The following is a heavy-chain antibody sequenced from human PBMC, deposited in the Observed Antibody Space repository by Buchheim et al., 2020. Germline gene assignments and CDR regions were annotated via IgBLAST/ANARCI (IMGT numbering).Heavy chain of an antibody. CDR1: GFIFSSYL. CDR2: ITGSGDST. D-gene: IGHD2-2*01. Sequence: EVQLLESGGGLVQPGGSLRLSYAASGFIFSSYLMTWVRQAPGKGLECVATITGSGDSTYYADSVKGRFTISRDNSKNTLYLQMNSLRAEDTAVYYCAKRFDQRYFDYWGQGTL. CDR3: AKRFDQRYFDY. V-gene: IGHV3-23*01. J-gene: IGHJ4*02.